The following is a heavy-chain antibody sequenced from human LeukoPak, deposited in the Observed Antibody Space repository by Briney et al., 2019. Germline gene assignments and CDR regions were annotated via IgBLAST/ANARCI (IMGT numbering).Heavy chain of an antibody. J-gene: IGHJ6*03. CDR3: ARVIAGATDYYYYMDV. D-gene: IGHD1-26*01. CDR2: INTNTGNP. Sequence: GASVKVSCKASGYTFTSYAMNWVRQAPGQGLEWMGWINTNTGNPTYAQGFTGRFVFSLDTSVSTAYLQISSLKAEDTAVYYCARVIAGATDYYYYMDVWGKGTTVTVSS. CDR1: GYTFTSYA. V-gene: IGHV7-4-1*02.